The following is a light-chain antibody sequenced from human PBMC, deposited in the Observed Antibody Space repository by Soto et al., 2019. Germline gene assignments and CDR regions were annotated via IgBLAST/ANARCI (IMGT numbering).Light chain of an antibody. J-gene: IGKJ1*01. V-gene: IGKV1-39*01. Sequence: DIQVTQSPSSLSASVGDRVTISCRASQDIYTYLSWFQLKPGKAPKLLIYSASTLQSGVPSRFSGSGSGTDFTLTISSLQAEDFATYYCQQSYTTPKTFGQGTKVEIK. CDR1: QDIYTY. CDR3: QQSYTTPKT. CDR2: SAS.